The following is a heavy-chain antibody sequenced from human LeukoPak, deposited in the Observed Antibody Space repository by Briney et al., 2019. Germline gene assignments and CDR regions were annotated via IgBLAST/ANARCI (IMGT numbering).Heavy chain of an antibody. J-gene: IGHJ4*02. V-gene: IGHV3-21*01. D-gene: IGHD3-16*02. Sequence: GGSLRLSCAASGFTFSSYSMNWVRQAPGKGLEWVSSISSSSSYIYYAGSVKGRFTISRDNAKNSLYLQMNSLRAEDTAVYYCARRGMGELSRARYYFDYWGQGTLVTVSS. CDR2: ISSSSSYI. CDR1: GFTFSSYS. CDR3: ARRGMGELSRARYYFDY.